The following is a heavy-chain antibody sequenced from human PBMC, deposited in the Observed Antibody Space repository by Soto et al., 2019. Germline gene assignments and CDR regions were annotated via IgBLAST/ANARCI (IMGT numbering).Heavy chain of an antibody. J-gene: IGHJ4*02. CDR1: GYTFSNFW. CDR2: IYPGDSDT. D-gene: IGHD2-15*01. Sequence: GESLKISCKGSGYTFSNFWIGWVRQMPGKVLEWMGIIYPGDSDTRYSPSFQGQVTISADKSISTAYLQWSSLKASDTAMYYCARPYGGNVGRSIYWGQGXLVTVYS. V-gene: IGHV5-51*01. CDR3: ARPYGGNVGRSIY.